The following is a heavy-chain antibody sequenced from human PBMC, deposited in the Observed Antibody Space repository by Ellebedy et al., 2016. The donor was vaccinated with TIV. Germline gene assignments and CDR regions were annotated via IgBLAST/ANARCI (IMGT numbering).Heavy chain of an antibody. J-gene: IGHJ4*02. CDR3: ASVRSSALGAFDY. D-gene: IGHD3-10*01. CDR2: ISYSGSP. Sequence: SETLSLXXSVSGGSIRSRSSYWGWIRQPPGKGLEWIGSISYSGSPYYNPSLKSRVTTSLDTSKNQFSLRLNSVTAADTAVYYCASVRSSALGAFDYWGQGTLVTVSS. V-gene: IGHV4-39*01. CDR1: GGSIRSRSSY.